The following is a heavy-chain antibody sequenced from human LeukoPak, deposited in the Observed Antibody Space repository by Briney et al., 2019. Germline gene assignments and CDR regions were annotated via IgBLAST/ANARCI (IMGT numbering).Heavy chain of an antibody. J-gene: IGHJ3*02. CDR2: VYPGDSDT. Sequence: GESLQISCKGSGYSFNTNCIAWVRQMNGKDLKVMGIVYPGDSDTRYSPSFQGQVTISVDKSISTAYLQWSSLRASDTAMYYCARLNDGFDIWGQGTMVTVSS. CDR1: GYSFNTNC. V-gene: IGHV5-51*01. CDR3: ARLNDGFDI.